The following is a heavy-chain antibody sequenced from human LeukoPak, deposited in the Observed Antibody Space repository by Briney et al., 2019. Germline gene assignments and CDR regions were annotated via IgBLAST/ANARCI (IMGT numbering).Heavy chain of an antibody. Sequence: GRSLRLSCAASGFTFSNYGMHWVRQAPGKGLEWVAVIWYDGSNKYYADSVKGRFTISRDNSKNTLYLQMNSLRAEDTAVYYCARDPRSVAVAGTGDYWGQGTLVTVSS. J-gene: IGHJ4*02. D-gene: IGHD6-19*01. CDR3: ARDPRSVAVAGTGDY. V-gene: IGHV3-33*01. CDR1: GFTFSNYG. CDR2: IWYDGSNK.